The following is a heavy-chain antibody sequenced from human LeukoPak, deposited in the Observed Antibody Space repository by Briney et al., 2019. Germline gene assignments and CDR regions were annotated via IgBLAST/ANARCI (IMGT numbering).Heavy chain of an antibody. CDR2: IYRSGIT. D-gene: IGHD7-27*01. Sequence: SETLSLTCTVSGGSVSAYYWNWIRQPPGKGLEWIGFIYRSGITSYNPSLKSRATISIDTSKNDFSLNLTSVTAADTAVYYCARAPSDWGATNWFDPWGHGTLVTVSS. V-gene: IGHV4-59*02. J-gene: IGHJ5*02. CDR3: ARAPSDWGATNWFDP. CDR1: GGSVSAYY.